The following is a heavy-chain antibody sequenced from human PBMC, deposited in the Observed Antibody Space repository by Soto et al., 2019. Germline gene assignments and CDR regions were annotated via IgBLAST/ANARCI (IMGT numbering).Heavy chain of an antibody. D-gene: IGHD1-20*01. CDR1: GCSISNYY. CDR2: IYYRGST. Sequence: TSETLCLTCLVSGCSISNYYWSWIRPPQGKGLEWIGYIYYRGSTNSTPPLKSRVTISVDTSKNQFSLKLSSVTAADTAVYYCARGGYNWNAVTDYWGKGTLVTVSS. V-gene: IGHV4-59*01. J-gene: IGHJ4*02. CDR3: ARGGYNWNAVTDY.